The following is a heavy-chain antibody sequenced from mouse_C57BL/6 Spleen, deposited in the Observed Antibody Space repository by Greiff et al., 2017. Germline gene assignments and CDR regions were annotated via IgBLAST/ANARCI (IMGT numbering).Heavy chain of an antibody. D-gene: IGHD2-4*01. Sequence: EVQLQQSGPELVKPGASVKISCKASGYSFTDYNMNWVKQSNGKSLEWIGVINPNYGTTSYNQKFKGKATLTVDQSSSTAYMQLNSLTSEDSAVYYCAKRGGNYDYDVWFAYWGQGTLVTVSA. CDR1: GYSFTDYN. CDR3: AKRGGNYDYDVWFAY. V-gene: IGHV1-39*01. J-gene: IGHJ3*01. CDR2: INPNYGTT.